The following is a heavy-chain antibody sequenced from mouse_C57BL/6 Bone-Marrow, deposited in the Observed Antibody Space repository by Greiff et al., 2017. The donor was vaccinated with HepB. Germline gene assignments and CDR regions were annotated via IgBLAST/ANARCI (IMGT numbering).Heavy chain of an antibody. CDR1: GYTFTSYW. V-gene: IGHV1-61*01. J-gene: IGHJ3*01. CDR3: ARRAAQAPWFDY. CDR2: IYPSDSET. Sequence: QVQLQQPGAELVRPGSSVKLSCKASGYTFTSYWMDWVKQRPGQGLEWIGNIYPSDSETHYNQKFKDKATLTVDKSSSPAYMQLSRLTSEDSAVDYGARRAAQAPWFDYWGQGTLVTVSA. D-gene: IGHD3-2*02.